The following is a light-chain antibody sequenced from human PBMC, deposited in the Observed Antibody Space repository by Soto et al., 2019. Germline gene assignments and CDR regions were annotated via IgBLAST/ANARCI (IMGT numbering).Light chain of an antibody. J-gene: IGKJ5*01. V-gene: IGKV1-6*01. CDR3: LQDNEYPIT. CDR1: LPISNY. Sequence: IQMTQSPSSLSASVGDRVTITCRASLPISNYLAWYQQKRGKIRNLLIYAASTLQAGVPSRFSGSGSGRDCTLTICSLQPEDFATYYCLQDNEYPITAGQGTRLEIK. CDR2: AAS.